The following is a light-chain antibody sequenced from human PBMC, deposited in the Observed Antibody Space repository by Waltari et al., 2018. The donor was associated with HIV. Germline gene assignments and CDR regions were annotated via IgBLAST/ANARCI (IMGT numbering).Light chain of an antibody. Sequence: QSALTHLASVSASPGQSITISCTGTSSTIGGSTTVYWYQHPPAKAPKLIIYFASERPTGIPHRFSGSKSDNTAALTISGLQTEDESDFYCISYISGSPFVFGGGTKVTVL. CDR1: SSTIGGSTT. J-gene: IGLJ2*01. CDR3: ISYISGSPFV. V-gene: IGLV2-14*03. CDR2: FAS.